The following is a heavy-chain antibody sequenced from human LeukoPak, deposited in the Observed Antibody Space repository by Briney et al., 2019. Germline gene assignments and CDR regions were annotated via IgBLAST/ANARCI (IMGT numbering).Heavy chain of an antibody. CDR1: GYTFTGYY. V-gene: IGHV1-2*02. J-gene: IGHJ4*02. Sequence: ASVKVSCKASGYTFTGYYMHWVRQAPGQGLEWMGWINPNSGGTNYAQKFQGRVTMTRDTSISTAYMELSRLRSDDTAVYYCARVVGATTGFDYWGQGTLVTVSS. CDR3: ARVVGATTGFDY. CDR2: INPNSGGT. D-gene: IGHD1-26*01.